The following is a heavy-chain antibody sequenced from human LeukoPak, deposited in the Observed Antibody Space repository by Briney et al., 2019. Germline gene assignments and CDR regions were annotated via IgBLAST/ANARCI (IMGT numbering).Heavy chain of an antibody. J-gene: IGHJ4*02. CDR1: SFSFSDFW. Sequence: GGSLRLSCVASSFSFSDFWMSWVRQRPGKGLEWVAAIKRFGSEKTYLDSVKGRFTISRDDSKSSLSLQMNNLGADDSGLYYCARSSSQGFDYFDYWGQGALVTVSS. V-gene: IGHV3-7*01. CDR3: ARSSSQGFDYFDY. CDR2: IKRFGSEK. D-gene: IGHD3-10*01.